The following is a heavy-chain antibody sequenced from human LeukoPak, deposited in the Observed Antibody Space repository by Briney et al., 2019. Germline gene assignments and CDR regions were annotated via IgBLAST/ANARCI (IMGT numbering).Heavy chain of an antibody. J-gene: IGHJ4*02. Sequence: GSLRLSCAASGFPFSDYYMSWIRQAPGKGLEWVSYISSSGNSIYYSDSVKGRFTISRDNAKNSLYLQMNSLRAEDTAVYYCAVGGSYYEVDYWGQGTLVTVSS. CDR1: GFPFSDYY. CDR2: ISSSGNSI. CDR3: AVGGSYYEVDY. D-gene: IGHD1-26*01. V-gene: IGHV3-11*04.